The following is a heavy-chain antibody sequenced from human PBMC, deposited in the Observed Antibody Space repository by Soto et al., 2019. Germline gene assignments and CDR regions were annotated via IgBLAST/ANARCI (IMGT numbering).Heavy chain of an antibody. J-gene: IGHJ4*02. V-gene: IGHV4-59*01. CDR3: AWYYDSSGYYDY. D-gene: IGHD3-22*01. CDR2: IYYSGST. Sequence: SENLSLTCTVSGGSTSSYYWRWIRQPPGKGLEWIGYIYYSGSTNYNPSLKSRVIISVDTSKNQFYLKLSSVTAADTAVYYCAWYYDSSGYYDYWGQGTMVTVS. CDR1: GGSTSSYY.